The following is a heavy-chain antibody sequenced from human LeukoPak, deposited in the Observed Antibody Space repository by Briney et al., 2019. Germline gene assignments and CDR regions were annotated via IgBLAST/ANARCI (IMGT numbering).Heavy chain of an antibody. D-gene: IGHD2-2*01. CDR1: GYTFTGYY. CDR3: ARGPYGDIVVVPAAMSGFDP. V-gene: IGHV1-2*06. CDR2: INPNSGGT. Sequence: GVSVKVSCKASGYTFTGYYMHWVRQAPGQGLEWMGRINPNSGGTNYAQKFQGRVTMTRDTSISTAYMELSRLRSDGTAVYYCARGPYGDIVVVPAAMSGFDPWGQGTLVTVSS. J-gene: IGHJ5*02.